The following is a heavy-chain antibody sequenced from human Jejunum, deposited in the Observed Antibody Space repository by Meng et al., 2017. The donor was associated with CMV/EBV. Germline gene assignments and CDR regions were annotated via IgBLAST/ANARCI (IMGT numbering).Heavy chain of an antibody. D-gene: IGHD2-2*01. CDR3: AKDTDGTAVMSYVDC. CDR1: GFTFRMYA. CDR2: ISGSGSAT. J-gene: IGHJ4*02. Sequence: SGFTFRMYALTWVRQAPGKGLEWVSDISGSGSATYYADSVKGRFTISRDNSKNILYLQMNSLRVEDTAVYYCAKDTDGTAVMSYVDCWGQGALVTVSS. V-gene: IGHV3-23*01.